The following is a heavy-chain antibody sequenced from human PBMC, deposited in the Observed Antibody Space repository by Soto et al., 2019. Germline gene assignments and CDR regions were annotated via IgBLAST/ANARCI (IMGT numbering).Heavy chain of an antibody. Sequence: TSETLSLTCTVSGGSISSSSYYWGWIRQPPGKGLEWIGSIYYSGSTYYNPSLKSRVTISVDTSKNQFSLKLSSVTAADTAVYYCARQARDGYNPGHFQHWGQGTLVTVSS. CDR2: IYYSGST. V-gene: IGHV4-39*01. D-gene: IGHD5-12*01. CDR1: GGSISSSSYY. J-gene: IGHJ1*01. CDR3: ARQARDGYNPGHFQH.